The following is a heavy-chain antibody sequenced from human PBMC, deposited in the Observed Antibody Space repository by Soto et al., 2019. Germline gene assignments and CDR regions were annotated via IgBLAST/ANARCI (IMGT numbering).Heavy chain of an antibody. V-gene: IGHV1-69*13. J-gene: IGHJ3*02. CDR1: GGTFSSYA. CDR2: IIPIFGTA. CDR3: AREGQKLVWSFSPDAFDI. D-gene: IGHD6-13*01. Sequence: SVKVSCKASGGTFSSYAISWVRQAPGQGLEWMGGIIPIFGTANYAQKFQGRVTITADESTSTAYMELSSLRSEDTAVYYCAREGQKLVWSFSPDAFDIWGQGTMVTV.